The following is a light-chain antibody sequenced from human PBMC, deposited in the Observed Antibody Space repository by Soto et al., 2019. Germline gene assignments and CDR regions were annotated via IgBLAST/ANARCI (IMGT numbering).Light chain of an antibody. Sequence: DIQMTQFPSSLSASVGDRVTITCRASQDISNSLAWYQQKPGKVPKVLIYATSILQSGVPARFSGSGSGTDFTLTISSLQPEDVATYYCQNYNSAPLTFGGGTKVEI. CDR2: ATS. V-gene: IGKV1-27*01. J-gene: IGKJ4*01. CDR3: QNYNSAPLT. CDR1: QDISNS.